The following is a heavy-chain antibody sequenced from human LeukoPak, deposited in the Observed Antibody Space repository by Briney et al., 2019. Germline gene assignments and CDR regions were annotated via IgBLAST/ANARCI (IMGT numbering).Heavy chain of an antibody. CDR1: GFTFSSYW. V-gene: IGHV3-7*01. J-gene: IGHJ6*03. D-gene: IGHD5/OR15-5a*01. CDR3: ARCPVSSANYYYYYMDV. CDR2: IKQDGSEK. Sequence: GGSLGLSCAASGFTFSSYWTSWVRQAPGKGLEWVANIKQDGSEKYYVDSVKGRFTISRDNAKNSLYLQMNSLRAEDTAVYYCARCPVSSANYYYYYMDVWGKGTTVTVSS.